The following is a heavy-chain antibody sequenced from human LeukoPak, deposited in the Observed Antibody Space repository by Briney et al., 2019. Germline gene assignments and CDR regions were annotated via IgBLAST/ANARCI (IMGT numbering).Heavy chain of an antibody. V-gene: IGHV1-18*01. CDR2: ISAYNGNT. CDR1: GYTFTSYG. J-gene: IGHJ6*02. CDR3: ARDSYCSGGSCYIYYYYGMNV. Sequence: GESLKISCKGSGYTFTSYGISWVRQAPGQGLEWMGWISAYNGNTNYAQKLQGRVTMTTDTSTSTAYMELRSLRSDDTAVYYCARDSYCSGGSCYIYYYYGMNVWGQGTTVTVSS. D-gene: IGHD2-15*01.